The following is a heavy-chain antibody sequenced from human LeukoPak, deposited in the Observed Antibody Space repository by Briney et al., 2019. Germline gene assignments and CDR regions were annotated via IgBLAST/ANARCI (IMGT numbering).Heavy chain of an antibody. D-gene: IGHD3-22*01. Sequence: GGSLRLSCAASGFIVSADYMSWVRQAPGKGLEWVSVFYSGGHTFHRDGTTYYADSVKGRFTISGDKSANTVYLQMNSLRLDDTAVYYCAHSYEIDSSGYHRPPAFWGQGTLVTVSS. J-gene: IGHJ4*02. CDR1: GFIVSADY. V-gene: IGHV3-53*05. CDR2: FYSGGHTFHRDGTT. CDR3: AHSYEIDSSGYHRPPAF.